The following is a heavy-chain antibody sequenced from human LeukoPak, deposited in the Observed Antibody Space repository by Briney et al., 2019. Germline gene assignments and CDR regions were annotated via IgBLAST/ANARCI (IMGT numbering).Heavy chain of an antibody. J-gene: IGHJ4*02. CDR1: GITFSTYG. CDR3: AKATGSSWYYFDD. V-gene: IGHV3-30*18. Sequence: GGSLRLSRADSGITFSTYGIHWVRQVPGKGLEWVAVISHDGSNYYYADSVKGRFTISRDNSKNTLYLQMNSLRTEDTAVYYCAKATGSSWYYFDDWGLGTLVTVSS. D-gene: IGHD6-13*01. CDR2: ISHDGSNY.